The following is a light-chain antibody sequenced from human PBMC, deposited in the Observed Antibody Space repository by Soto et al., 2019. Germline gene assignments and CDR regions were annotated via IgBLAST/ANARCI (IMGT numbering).Light chain of an antibody. J-gene: IGLJ1*01. V-gene: IGLV2-8*01. CDR2: EVS. CDR1: SSDVGGYNY. CDR3: SSYAGTNHYV. Sequence: QSVLTQPPSASGSPGQSVTISCTGTSSDVGGYNYVSWYQQHPSKAPKLMIYEVSKRPSGVPDRFSGSKSGNTASLTVSGLQAEDEADYYCSSYAGTNHYVFGTGTKVTVL.